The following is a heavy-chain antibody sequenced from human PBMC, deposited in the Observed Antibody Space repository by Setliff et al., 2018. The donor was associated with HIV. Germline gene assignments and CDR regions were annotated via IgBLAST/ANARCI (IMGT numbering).Heavy chain of an antibody. Sequence: PGGSLRLSCAASGFTFVDYAMHWVRQAPGKGLEWVSGISWNSGSIGYADSVKGRFTISRDNAKNSLYLQMNSLRAEDTAVYYCAKGRYSSSWTFDYWGQGTLVTVSS. CDR1: GFTFVDYA. J-gene: IGHJ4*02. CDR2: ISWNSGSI. V-gene: IGHV3-9*01. CDR3: AKGRYSSSWTFDY. D-gene: IGHD6-13*01.